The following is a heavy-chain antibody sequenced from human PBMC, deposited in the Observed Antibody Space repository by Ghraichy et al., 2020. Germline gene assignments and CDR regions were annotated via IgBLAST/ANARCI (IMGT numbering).Heavy chain of an antibody. D-gene: IGHD6-19*01. J-gene: IGHJ3*02. CDR3: ARDRRYSSGHWGFDAFDI. Sequence: ASVKVSCKTSGYTFTNYGISWVRQAPGQGLEWVAWISAYSGDANYAQHLQGRVTVTRDTYTSTAYMELRSLRSDDTAFYYCARDRRYSSGHWGFDAFDIWGQGTMVTVSS. CDR2: ISAYSGDA. V-gene: IGHV1-18*01. CDR1: GYTFTNYG.